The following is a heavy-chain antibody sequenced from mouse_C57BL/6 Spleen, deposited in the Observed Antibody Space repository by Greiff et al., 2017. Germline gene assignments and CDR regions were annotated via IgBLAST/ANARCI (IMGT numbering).Heavy chain of an antibody. CDR1: GFNIKDYY. D-gene: IGHD1-1*01. Sequence: EVQLQESGAELVKPGASVKLSCTASGFNIKDYYMHWVKQRTEQGLEWIGRIDPEDGETKYAPKFQGKATITADTSSNTAYLQPSGLTSEDTAVYYCASTVVAYYFDYWGQGTTLTVSS. V-gene: IGHV14-2*01. CDR3: ASTVVAYYFDY. J-gene: IGHJ2*01. CDR2: IDPEDGET.